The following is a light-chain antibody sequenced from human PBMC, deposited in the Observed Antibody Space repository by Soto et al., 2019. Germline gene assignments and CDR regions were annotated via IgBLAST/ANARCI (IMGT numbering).Light chain of an antibody. CDR3: QQRSNWPPIT. Sequence: XXSLSPXERATLSCRASQSVSSYLAWYQQKPGQAPRLLIYDASNRATGIPARFSGSGSGTDFTLTISSPEPEDFAVYYCQQRSNWPPITFGQGTRL. V-gene: IGKV3-11*01. CDR1: QSVSSY. J-gene: IGKJ5*01. CDR2: DAS.